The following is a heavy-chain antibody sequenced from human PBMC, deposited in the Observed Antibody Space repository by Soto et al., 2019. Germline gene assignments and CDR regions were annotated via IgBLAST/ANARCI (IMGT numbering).Heavy chain of an antibody. CDR1: GLSVSNYW. D-gene: IGHD5-18*01. J-gene: IGHJ5*02. CDR2: INSDDTSS. V-gene: IGHV3-74*01. Sequence: PGGSVRLSCAASGLSVSNYWMHWVRQTPGKGLEWVSRINSDDTSSSYAASVKGRFTISRDNAKNTLYLQMNSLRAEDTAVYYCARATDTAKASKDTWLDPWGQVTLVTISS. CDR3: ARATDTAKASKDTWLDP.